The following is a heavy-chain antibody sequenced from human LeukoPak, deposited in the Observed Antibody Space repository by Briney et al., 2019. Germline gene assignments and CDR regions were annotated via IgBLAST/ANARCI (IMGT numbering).Heavy chain of an antibody. CDR2: ISGSGSTV. V-gene: IGHV3-11*01. J-gene: IGHJ5*01. CDR3: ARDRGNSDPGDWFDS. CDR1: GFAFSDYY. D-gene: IGHD4-23*01. Sequence: GGSLRLSCAASGFAFSDYYMSWIRQAPGKGLEWVSYISGSGSTVYYAASVRGRFTISRDNAKSSLFLQMNSLRAEDTAVYYCARDRGNSDPGDWFDSWGQGTLVTVSS.